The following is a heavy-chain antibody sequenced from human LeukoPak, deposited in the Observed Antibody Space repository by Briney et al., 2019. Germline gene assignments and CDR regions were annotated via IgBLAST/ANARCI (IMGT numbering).Heavy chain of an antibody. CDR3: ARHNTAMAYNWFDP. D-gene: IGHD5-18*01. V-gene: IGHV1-18*01. CDR1: GYTFTSYD. CDR2: ISAYNGNT. J-gene: IGHJ5*02. Sequence: GASVKVSCEASGYTFTSYDINWVRLAPGQGLEWMGWISAYNGNTNYAQKLQGRVTMTTDTSTSTAYMELRSLRSDDTAVYYCARHNTAMAYNWFDPWGQGTLVTVSS.